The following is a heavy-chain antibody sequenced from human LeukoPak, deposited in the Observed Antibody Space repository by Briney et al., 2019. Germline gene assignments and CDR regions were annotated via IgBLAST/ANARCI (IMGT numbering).Heavy chain of an antibody. CDR2: IYSGGST. Sequence: GGSLRLSCAASGFTVSSNYMSWVRQAPGKGLEWVSVIYSGGSTYYADSVKGRFTISRDNSKNTLYLQMNSLRAEDTALYYCAKGQTLESRLGYWGQGALVTVSS. V-gene: IGHV3-53*01. CDR1: GFTVSSNY. J-gene: IGHJ4*02. CDR3: AKGQTLESRLGY.